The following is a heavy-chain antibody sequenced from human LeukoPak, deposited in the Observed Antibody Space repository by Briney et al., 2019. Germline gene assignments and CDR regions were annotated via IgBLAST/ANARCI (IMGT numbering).Heavy chain of an antibody. V-gene: IGHV3-73*01. D-gene: IGHD6-6*01. CDR1: GFTFSGSA. Sequence: GGSLRLSCAASGFTFSGSALHWVRQASGKGLEWVGRIRSTANGYATAYAASVKGRFTISRDDSKNTAYLQMDSLKTEDTAVYYCARRPGWREYSSSRWFDPWGQGTLVTVSS. J-gene: IGHJ5*02. CDR2: IRSTANGYAT. CDR3: ARRPGWREYSSSRWFDP.